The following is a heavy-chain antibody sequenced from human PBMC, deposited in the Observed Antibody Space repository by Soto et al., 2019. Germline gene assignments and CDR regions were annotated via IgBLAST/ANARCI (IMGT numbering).Heavy chain of an antibody. Sequence: QVQLVQSGAEVKKPGSSVKVSCKASGGTFSSYTISWVRQAPGQGLEWMGRIIPILGIANYAQKFQGRVTITADKSTSTADMELSSLRSEDTAVYYCARDGERGYCSGGSCYWGQGTLVTVSS. CDR3: ARDGERGYCSGGSCY. J-gene: IGHJ4*02. D-gene: IGHD2-15*01. V-gene: IGHV1-69*08. CDR1: GGTFSSYT. CDR2: IIPILGIA.